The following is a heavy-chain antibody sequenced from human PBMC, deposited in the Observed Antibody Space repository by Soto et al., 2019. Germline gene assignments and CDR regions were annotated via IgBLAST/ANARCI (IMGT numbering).Heavy chain of an antibody. CDR3: ARGRIQLWYTFDY. D-gene: IGHD5-18*01. CDR1: GDSISSSSYY. J-gene: IGHJ4*02. Sequence: PSETLSLTCTVSGDSISSSSYYWGWIRQPPGKGLEWIGSIYYSGSTYYNPSLKSLVTISGDTSKNQFSLRLSSVTAADTAVYYCARGRIQLWYTFDYWGQGTLVTSPQ. CDR2: IYYSGST. V-gene: IGHV4-39*07.